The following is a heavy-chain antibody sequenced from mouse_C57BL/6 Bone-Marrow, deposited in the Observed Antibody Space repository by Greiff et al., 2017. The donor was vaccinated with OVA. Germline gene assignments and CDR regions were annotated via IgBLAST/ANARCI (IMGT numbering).Heavy chain of an antibody. CDR1: GYTFTDYE. CDR2: LAPETGGT. V-gene: IGHV1-15*01. D-gene: IGHD2-5*01. CDR3: TRGYSNYYAMDY. Sequence: QVQLKESGAELVRPGASVTLSCTASGYTFTDYEMHWVQQTPVHGLEWIGALAPETGGTAYNQKFKGKAILSADKSSSTAYMELRSLTSEDSAVYYCTRGYSNYYAMDYWGQGTSVTVSS. J-gene: IGHJ4*01.